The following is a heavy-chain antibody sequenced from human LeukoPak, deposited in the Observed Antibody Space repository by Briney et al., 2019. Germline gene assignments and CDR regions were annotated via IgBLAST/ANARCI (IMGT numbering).Heavy chain of an antibody. D-gene: IGHD6-13*01. CDR2: ISSSSYI. V-gene: IGHV3-21*03. Sequence: GGSLRLSCAASGFTFSSYSMNWVRQAPGKGLEWVSSISSSSYIYYADSVKGRFTISRDNAKNSLYLQMNSLRAEDTAVYYCASLTAAASTGAFDIWGQGTMVTVSS. J-gene: IGHJ3*02. CDR1: GFTFSSYS. CDR3: ASLTAAASTGAFDI.